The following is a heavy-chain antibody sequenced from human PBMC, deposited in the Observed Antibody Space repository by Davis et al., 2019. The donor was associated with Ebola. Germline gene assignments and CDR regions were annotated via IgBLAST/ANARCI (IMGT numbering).Heavy chain of an antibody. V-gene: IGHV1-8*02. D-gene: IGHD5-18*01. CDR3: ARVLGGYGYPYYYYYYGMDV. CDR1: GYTFTSYG. CDR2: MNPNSGNT. J-gene: IGHJ6*02. Sequence: AASVKVSCKASGYTFTSYGISWVRQAPGQGLEWMGWMNPNSGNTGYAQKFQGRVTMTRNTSISTAYMELSSLRSEDTAVYYCARVLGGYGYPYYYYYYGMDVWGQGTTVTVSS.